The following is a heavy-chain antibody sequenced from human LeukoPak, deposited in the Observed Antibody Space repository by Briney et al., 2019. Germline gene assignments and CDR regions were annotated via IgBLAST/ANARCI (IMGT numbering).Heavy chain of an antibody. CDR2: IIPIFGTA. Sequence: GASVKVSCKASGGTLSSYAISWVRQAPGHGLEWMGGIIPIFGTANYAQKFQGRVTITADKSTSTAYMELSSLRSEDTAVYYCARVDHGVFQGWGQGTLVTVSS. V-gene: IGHV1-69*06. CDR1: GGTLSSYA. D-gene: IGHD6-6*01. J-gene: IGHJ4*02. CDR3: ARVDHGVFQG.